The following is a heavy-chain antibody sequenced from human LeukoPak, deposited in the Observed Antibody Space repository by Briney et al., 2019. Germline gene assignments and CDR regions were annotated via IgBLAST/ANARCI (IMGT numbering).Heavy chain of an antibody. CDR2: ISYDGSNK. Sequence: GGSLRLSCAASGFTFSSYGMHWVRQAPGKGLEWVAVISYDGSNKYYADALMGRFTNTRDNSKNTQYQQMNTLRAEDTAVYYCARAGSLLPFDYWGQGTLVTVSS. D-gene: IGHD3-10*01. V-gene: IGHV3-30*03. J-gene: IGHJ4*02. CDR3: ARAGSLLPFDY. CDR1: GFTFSSYG.